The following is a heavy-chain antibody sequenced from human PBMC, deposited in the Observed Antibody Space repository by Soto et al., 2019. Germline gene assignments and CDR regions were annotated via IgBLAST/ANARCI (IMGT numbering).Heavy chain of an antibody. V-gene: IGHV4-34*08. CDR2: INHSGST. D-gene: IGHD2-2*01. CDR3: AGQVGLGGTPGRREYHYYDGMEV. J-gene: IGHJ6*02. Sequence: SATLPLTSSGYGGTFSGYYWSGIRQPPGKGLEWVGEINHSGSTNYNPSLKSRVTVSVETSKNQFSLKMSSVTAADTALYYGAGQVGLGGTPGRREYHYYDGMEVLCQG. CDR1: GGTFSGYY.